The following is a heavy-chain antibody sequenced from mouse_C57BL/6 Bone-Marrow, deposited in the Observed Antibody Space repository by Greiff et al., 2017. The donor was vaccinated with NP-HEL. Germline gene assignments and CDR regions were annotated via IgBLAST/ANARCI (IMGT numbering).Heavy chain of an antibody. J-gene: IGHJ3*01. CDR3: AREVEAWFAY. Sequence: EVQRVESGPGLVKPSQSLSLTCSVTGYSITSGYYWNWIRQFPGNKLEWMGYISYDGSNNYNPSLKNRISITRDTSKNQFFLKLNSVTTEDTATYYCAREVEAWFAYWGQGTLVTVSA. CDR1: GYSITSGYY. CDR2: ISYDGSN. V-gene: IGHV3-6*01. D-gene: IGHD1-1*02.